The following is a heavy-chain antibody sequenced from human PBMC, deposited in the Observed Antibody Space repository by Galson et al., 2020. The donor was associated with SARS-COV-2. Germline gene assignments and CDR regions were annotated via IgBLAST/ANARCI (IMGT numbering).Heavy chain of an antibody. CDR1: GISVKRGHF. CDR3: ARQAAECSRGICRLHYCAPMDV. D-gene: IGHD2-8*02. CDR2: FSQDGTS. Sequence: SETLSLTCAVSGISVKRGHFWGWIRQPPGKGLEWIGNFSQDGTSYYNPSLKSRVTISIDTSTNLISLRLKSGTAADTAVYYRARQAAECSRGICRLHYCAPMDVWGQGTTVIVSS. J-gene: IGHJ6*02. V-gene: IGHV4-38-2*01.